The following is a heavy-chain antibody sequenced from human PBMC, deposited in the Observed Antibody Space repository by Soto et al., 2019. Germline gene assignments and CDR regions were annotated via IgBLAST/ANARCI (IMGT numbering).Heavy chain of an antibody. J-gene: IGHJ4*02. CDR1: GFTFSSYG. V-gene: IGHV3-21*01. CDR2: ISSSSSYI. CDR3: ARDMAQQQLVPLDY. Sequence: GGSLRLSCAASGFTFSSYGMNWVRQAPGKGLEWVSSISSSSSYIYYADSVKGRFTISRDNAKNSLYLQMNSLRAEDTAVYYRARDMAQQQLVPLDYWGQGTLVTVSS. D-gene: IGHD6-13*01.